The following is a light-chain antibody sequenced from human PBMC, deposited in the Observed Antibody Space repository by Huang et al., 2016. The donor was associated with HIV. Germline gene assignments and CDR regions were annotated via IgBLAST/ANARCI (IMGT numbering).Light chain of an antibody. CDR2: LCS. Sequence: DIVMTQSPLSLAVTPGEPASISCRSSQSLLHSNGYNSLDWYLQKPGQSPQLLIYLCSNRASGVPERFSGSGSVTDFTLKISRVEAEDVGVYYCMQALQTPRTFGQGTRLEIK. J-gene: IGKJ5*01. CDR3: MQALQTPRT. CDR1: QSLLHSNGYNS. V-gene: IGKV2-28*01.